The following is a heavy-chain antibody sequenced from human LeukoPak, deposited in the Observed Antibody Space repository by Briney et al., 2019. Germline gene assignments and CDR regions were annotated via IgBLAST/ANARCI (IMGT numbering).Heavy chain of an antibody. CDR1: GFTFSDSA. V-gene: IGHV3-73*01. J-gene: IGHJ5*02. Sequence: TGGSLRLSCAASGFTFSDSAIHWVRQASGKGLEWAGRIRGKGFSDPPAYAASVKDRFTISRDDSESTAYLQMNSLKAEDTAVYYCTVPQSGGNWFDPWGPGTQVTVSS. CDR2: IRGKGFSDPP. CDR3: TVPQSGGNWFDP. D-gene: IGHD3-16*01.